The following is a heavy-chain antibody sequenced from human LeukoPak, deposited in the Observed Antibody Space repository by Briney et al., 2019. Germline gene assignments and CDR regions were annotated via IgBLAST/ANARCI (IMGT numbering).Heavy chain of an antibody. CDR3: ARAYSANIVVVPAAMSYYYYYYMDV. D-gene: IGHD2-2*01. J-gene: IGHJ6*03. Sequence: VASVKVSCKASGYTFTSYGISWVRQAPGQGLEWMGWISAYNGNTNYAQKLQGRVTMTTDTSTSTAYMELRSLRSDDTAVYYCARAYSANIVVVPAAMSYYYYYYMDVWGKGTTVTVSS. CDR2: ISAYNGNT. V-gene: IGHV1-18*01. CDR1: GYTFTSYG.